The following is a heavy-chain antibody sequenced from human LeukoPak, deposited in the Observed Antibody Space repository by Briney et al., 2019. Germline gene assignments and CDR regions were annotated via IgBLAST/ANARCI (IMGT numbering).Heavy chain of an antibody. CDR2: IYYSGST. V-gene: IGHV4-39*01. Sequence: PSETLSLTCTVSGGSISSSSYYWGWIRQPPGKGLEWIGSIYYSGSTYYNPSLKSRVTISVDTSKNQFSLKLSSVTAADTAVYYCARATYYYDSSGYYFDYWGKGTLVTVSS. CDR3: ARATYYYDSSGYYFDY. CDR1: GGSISSSSYY. D-gene: IGHD3-22*01. J-gene: IGHJ4*02.